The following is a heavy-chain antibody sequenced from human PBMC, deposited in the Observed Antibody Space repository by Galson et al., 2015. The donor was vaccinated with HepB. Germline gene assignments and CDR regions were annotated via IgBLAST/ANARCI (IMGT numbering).Heavy chain of an antibody. Sequence: SLRLSCAASGFTFSSYWMHWVRQAPGKGLVWVSRINSDGSSTSYADSVKGRFTISRDNAKNTLYLQMNSLRAEDTAVYYCASSIAAAGSFDYWGQGTLVTVSS. CDR2: INSDGSST. CDR3: ASSIAAAGSFDY. D-gene: IGHD6-13*01. V-gene: IGHV3-74*01. J-gene: IGHJ4*02. CDR1: GFTFSSYW.